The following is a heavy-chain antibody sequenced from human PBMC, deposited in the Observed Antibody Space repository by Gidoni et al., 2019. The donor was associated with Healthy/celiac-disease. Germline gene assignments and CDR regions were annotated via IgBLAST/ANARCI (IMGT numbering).Heavy chain of an antibody. CDR3: ASEGGIAAAGTGYYYGMDV. J-gene: IGHJ6*02. V-gene: IGHV3-66*02. CDR2: IYSGGST. CDR1: GFTVSSNY. D-gene: IGHD6-13*01. Sequence: EVQLVESGGGLVQPGGSLRLSCAASGFTVSSNYMSWVRQAPGKGLEWVSVIYSGGSTYYADSVKGRFTISRDNSKNTLYLQMNSLRAEDTAVYYCASEGGIAAAGTGYYYGMDVWGQGTTVTVSS.